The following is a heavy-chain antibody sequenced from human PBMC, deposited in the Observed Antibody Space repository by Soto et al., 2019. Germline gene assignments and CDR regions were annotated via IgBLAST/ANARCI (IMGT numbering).Heavy chain of an antibody. V-gene: IGHV4-39*01. D-gene: IGHD3-10*01. Sequence: QLQLQESGPGLVKPSETLSLTCTVSGGSISSSSYYWGWIRQPPGKGLEWIGSIYYSGGTYYNPYLKRRVTIAVATSKSQRSLKLSHVTAADTAVDYCARLVGGAGSYDWFDPWGQGTLVTVSS. CDR1: GGSISSSSYY. CDR2: IYYSGGT. J-gene: IGHJ5*02. CDR3: ARLVGGAGSYDWFDP.